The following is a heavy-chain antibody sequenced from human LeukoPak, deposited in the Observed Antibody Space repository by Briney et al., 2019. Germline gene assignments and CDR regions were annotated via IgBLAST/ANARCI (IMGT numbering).Heavy chain of an antibody. CDR2: MNPNSGNT. CDR1: GYTFTSYD. CDR3: ARTLAAAGRQCTRFDP. V-gene: IGHV1-8*01. J-gene: IGHJ5*02. D-gene: IGHD6-13*01. Sequence: ASVNVSCKASGYTFTSYDINWVRQAPGQGLEWMGWMNPNSGNTNYAQQSQGRVTITRNTSISTAFMELSSLGSEDTAVYYCARTLAAAGRQCTRFDPWGQGTLVTVSS.